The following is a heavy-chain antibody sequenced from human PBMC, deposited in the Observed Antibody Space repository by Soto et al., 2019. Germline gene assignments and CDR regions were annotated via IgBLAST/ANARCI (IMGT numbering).Heavy chain of an antibody. CDR2: ISDSGGST. CDR3: AKDDLTTPYYYYGMDV. D-gene: IGHD3-3*01. J-gene: IGHJ6*02. Sequence: GGSLRLSCAASKFTFSNYAMSWVRQAPGKGLEWVSAISDSGGSTYYADSVKGRFTIFRDNSKNTLYLQMNSLRAEDTAVYYCAKDDLTTPYYYYGMDVWGQGTTVTVSS. CDR1: KFTFSNYA. V-gene: IGHV3-23*01.